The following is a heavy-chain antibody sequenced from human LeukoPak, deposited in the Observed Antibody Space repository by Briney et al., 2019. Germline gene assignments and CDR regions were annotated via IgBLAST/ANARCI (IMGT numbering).Heavy chain of an antibody. Sequence: PSETLSLTCTVSGGSISSYYWSWIRQPPGKGLEWIGYIYYSGSTNYNPSLKSRVTISVDTSKNQFSLKVTSVTAADTAVYYCARHDEGRYYDSSDWGQGTLVTVSS. CDR1: GGSISSYY. J-gene: IGHJ4*02. CDR3: ARHDEGRYYDSSD. CDR2: IYYSGST. V-gene: IGHV4-59*01. D-gene: IGHD3-22*01.